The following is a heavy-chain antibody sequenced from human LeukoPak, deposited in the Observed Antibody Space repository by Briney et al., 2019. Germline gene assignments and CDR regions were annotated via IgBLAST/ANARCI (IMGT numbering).Heavy chain of an antibody. J-gene: IGHJ2*01. D-gene: IGHD3-22*01. V-gene: IGHV4-34*01. CDR2: INHSGST. Sequence: KTSETLSLTSAVYGGSFSGYYWSWIRQPPGKGLEWIGEINHSGSTNYNPSLKSRVTISVDTSKNQFSLKLSSVTAADTAVYYCARLEYYDSSGWDYWYFDLWGRGTLVTVSS. CDR3: ARLEYYDSSGWDYWYFDL. CDR1: GGSFSGYY.